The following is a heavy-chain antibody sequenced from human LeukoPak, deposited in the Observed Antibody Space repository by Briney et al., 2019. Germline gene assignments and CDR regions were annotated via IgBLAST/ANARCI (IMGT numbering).Heavy chain of an antibody. V-gene: IGHV4-39*01. Sequence: SETLSLTCTVSGGSISSSSYYWGWHRQPPGRGGEWVGSIYDSGSTYYNPSRKSRFTISVDTSRNQFSLKLCSVTAADPAVYYCARHREMAPIDYWGQGTLVTVSS. CDR1: GGSISSSSYY. D-gene: IGHD5-24*01. J-gene: IGHJ4*02. CDR2: IYDSGST. CDR3: ARHREMAPIDY.